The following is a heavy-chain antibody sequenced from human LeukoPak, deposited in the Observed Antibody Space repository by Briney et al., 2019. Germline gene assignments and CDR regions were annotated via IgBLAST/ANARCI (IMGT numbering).Heavy chain of an antibody. CDR2: IWYDGSNK. CDR3: ARPGYCGGDCYSTVSWYFDL. CDR1: GFTFSSYG. J-gene: IGHJ2*01. V-gene: IGHV3-33*01. Sequence: GGSLRLSCAASGFTFSSYGMHWVRQAPGKGLEWVAVIWYDGSNKYYADSVKGRFTISRDNSKNTLYLQMNSLRAEDTAVYYCARPGYCGGDCYSTVSWYFDLWGRGTLVTVSS. D-gene: IGHD2-21*02.